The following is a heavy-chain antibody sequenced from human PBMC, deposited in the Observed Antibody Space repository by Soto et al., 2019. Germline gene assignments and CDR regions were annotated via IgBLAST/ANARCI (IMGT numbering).Heavy chain of an antibody. V-gene: IGHV3-30*18. CDR3: ANPQPKWGILYYFDY. Sequence: GGSLRLSCAASGFTFSSYGMHWVRQAPGKGLEWVAVISYDGSNKYYADSVKGRFTISRDNSKNTLYLQMNSLRSEDTAVYYCANPQPKWGILYYFDYWGQGTLVTVSS. J-gene: IGHJ4*02. CDR1: GFTFSSYG. CDR2: ISYDGSNK. D-gene: IGHD3-16*01.